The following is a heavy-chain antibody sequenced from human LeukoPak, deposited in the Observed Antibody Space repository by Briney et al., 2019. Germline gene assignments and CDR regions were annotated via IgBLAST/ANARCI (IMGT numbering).Heavy chain of an antibody. CDR3: AKGATSFNLMSGMDV. J-gene: IGHJ6*02. CDR2: ISGSGGST. V-gene: IGHV3-23*01. CDR1: GFTFSSYA. Sequence: GGSLRLSCAATGFTFSSYAMSWVRQAPGKGLEWVSSISGSGGSTYYADSVKGRFTISRDNSKNTLYLQMNSLRAEDTAVYYCAKGATSFNLMSGMDVWGQGTTVTVSS. D-gene: IGHD3-9*01.